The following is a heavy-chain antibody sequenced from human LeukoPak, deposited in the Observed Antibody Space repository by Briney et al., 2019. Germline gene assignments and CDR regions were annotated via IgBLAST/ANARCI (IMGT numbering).Heavy chain of an antibody. J-gene: IGHJ4*02. CDR3: ARDQPMVRGVHPLDY. CDR1: GGTFSSYA. V-gene: IGHV1-69*01. Sequence: GSSVKVSFKASGGTFSSYAISWVRQAPGQGLEWMGGIIPIFGTANYAQKFQGRVTITADESTSTAYMELSSLRSEDTAVYYCARDQPMVRGVHPLDYWGQGTLVTVSS. D-gene: IGHD3-10*01. CDR2: IIPIFGTA.